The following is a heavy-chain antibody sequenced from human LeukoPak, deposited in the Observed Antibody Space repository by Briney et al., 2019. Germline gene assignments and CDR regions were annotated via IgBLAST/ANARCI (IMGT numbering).Heavy chain of an antibody. CDR3: AREGTGYGDYGPDY. V-gene: IGHV3-48*04. CDR1: GFTFSSYS. Sequence: GGSLRLSCAASGFTFSSYSMNCVRQAPGKGLEWVSYISSSSSNIYYADSVKGRFTISRDNAKNSLYLQMNSLRAEDTAVYYCAREGTGYGDYGPDYWGQGTLVTVSS. J-gene: IGHJ4*02. CDR2: ISSSSSNI. D-gene: IGHD4-17*01.